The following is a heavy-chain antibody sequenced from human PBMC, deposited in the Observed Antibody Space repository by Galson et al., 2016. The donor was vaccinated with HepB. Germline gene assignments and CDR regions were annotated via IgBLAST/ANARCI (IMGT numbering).Heavy chain of an antibody. CDR1: GFTFSTYN. CDR3: ARDFGYCSSTSCYKGGLFYYYGMDV. V-gene: IGHV3-21*01. CDR2: ISNSNSYI. D-gene: IGHD2-2*02. Sequence: SLRLSCAASGFTFSTYNMNWVRQAPGKGLEWVSSISNSNSYIYYTDSVKGRFTISRDNAKNSLYLQMSSLRAEDTAVYYCARDFGYCSSTSCYKGGLFYYYGMDVWGQGTTVTVSS. J-gene: IGHJ6*02.